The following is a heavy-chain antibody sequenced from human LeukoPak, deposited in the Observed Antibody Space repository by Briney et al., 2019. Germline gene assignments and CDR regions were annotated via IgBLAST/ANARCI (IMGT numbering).Heavy chain of an antibody. CDR1: GGSFSGYY. CDR2: INHSGST. D-gene: IGHD5-18*01. V-gene: IGHV4-34*01. Sequence: SETLSLTCAVYGGSFSGYYWSWIRQAPGKGLEWIGEINHSGSTNYNPSLKSRVTISVDTSKNQFSLKLSSVTAADTAVYYCARGGYSYVIDYWGQGTLVTVSS. CDR3: ARGGYSYVIDY. J-gene: IGHJ4*02.